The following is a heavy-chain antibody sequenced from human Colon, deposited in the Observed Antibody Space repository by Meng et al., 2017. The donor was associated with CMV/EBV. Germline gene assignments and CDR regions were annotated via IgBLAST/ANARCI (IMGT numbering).Heavy chain of an antibody. CDR3: ARGQEGYCRSTACYAMDV. D-gene: IGHD2-2*01. CDR2: IYSGSSP. CDR1: GFTVSSNY. V-gene: IGHV3-66*02. Sequence: GGSLRLSCAASGFTVSSNYMSWVRQAPGKGLEWVSVIYSGSSPDYADSVKGRFTISRDNSKNTVYLQMNSLRVEDTAVYYCARGQEGYCRSTACYAMDVWGQGTTVTVSS. J-gene: IGHJ6*02.